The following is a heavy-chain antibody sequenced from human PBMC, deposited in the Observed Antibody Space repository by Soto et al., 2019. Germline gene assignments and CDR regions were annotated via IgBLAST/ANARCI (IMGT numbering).Heavy chain of an antibody. V-gene: IGHV3-33*01. CDR3: ARTISVGATARFDY. CDR2: IWYDGSNK. J-gene: IGHJ4*02. CDR1: GFTFSSYG. Sequence: GGSLRLSCAASGFTFSSYGMHWIRQAPGKGLEWVAVIWYDGSNKYYADSVKGRFNISRDNSKNTLYLQMNSLRAEDTAVYYCARTISVGATARFDYWGQGTLVTVSS. D-gene: IGHD1-26*01.